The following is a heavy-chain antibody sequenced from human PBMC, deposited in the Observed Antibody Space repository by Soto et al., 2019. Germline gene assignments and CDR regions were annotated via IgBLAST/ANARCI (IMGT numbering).Heavy chain of an antibody. CDR2: VHYSGIA. Sequence: SETLSLTCTVSGASMSDYYGSWIRQSPGKGLEHIGYVHYSGIANYNPSLKSRVTISMDTSKKQVSLKLSSVTAADTAIYYCASSGHIFAGVVWGQGILV. CDR1: GASMSDYY. J-gene: IGHJ4*02. V-gene: IGHV4-59*01. D-gene: IGHD3-16*01. CDR3: ASSGHIFAGVV.